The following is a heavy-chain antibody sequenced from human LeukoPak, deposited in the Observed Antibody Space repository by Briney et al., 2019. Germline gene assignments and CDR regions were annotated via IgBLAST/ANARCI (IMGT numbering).Heavy chain of an antibody. V-gene: IGHV3-48*01. J-gene: IGHJ4*02. CDR3: ASLIPYYYDSSNYSPGDY. D-gene: IGHD3-22*01. CDR2: ISSSSNTI. Sequence: GGSLRLSCAASAFTFTTYSMNWVRQAPGKGLEWLSYISSSSNTIYYADSVKGRFTISRDNAKNSLYLQMNSLRAEDTAVYYCASLIPYYYDSSNYSPGDYWGQGTLVTVSS. CDR1: AFTFTTYS.